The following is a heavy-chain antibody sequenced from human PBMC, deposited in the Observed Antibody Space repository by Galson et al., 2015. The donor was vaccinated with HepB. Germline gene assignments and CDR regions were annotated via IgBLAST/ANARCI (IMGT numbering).Heavy chain of an antibody. J-gene: IGHJ4*02. V-gene: IGHV3-23*01. CDR2: LGASGVNK. D-gene: IGHD6-19*01. CDR3: AKESSGYYYFDS. Sequence: SLRLSCAASGFTFTRHSMAWVRQAPGKGLEWVSTLGASGVNKLYADSVKGRFTISRDDSENTLYLQVDSLRAADTAVYFWAKESSGYYYFDSWGQGTLVTVSS. CDR1: GFTFTRHS.